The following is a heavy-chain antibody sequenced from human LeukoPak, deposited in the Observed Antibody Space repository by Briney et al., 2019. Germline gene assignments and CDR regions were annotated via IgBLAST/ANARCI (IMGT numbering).Heavy chain of an antibody. CDR1: GGTFSSYA. V-gene: IGHV1-69*06. D-gene: IGHD6-13*01. CDR3: ARDLRRIAAAGRRENWFDP. J-gene: IGHJ5*02. CDR2: IIPIFGTA. Sequence: SVKVSCKASGGTFSSYAISWVRQAPGQGLEWMGGIIPIFGTANYAQKFQGRVTITADKSTSTTYMELSSLRSEDTAVYYCARDLRRIAAAGRRENWFDPWGQGTLVTVSS.